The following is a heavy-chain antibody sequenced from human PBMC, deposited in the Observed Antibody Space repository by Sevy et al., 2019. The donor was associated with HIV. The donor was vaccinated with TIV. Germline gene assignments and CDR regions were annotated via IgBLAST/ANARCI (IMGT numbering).Heavy chain of an antibody. CDR1: GFTFTSSA. J-gene: IGHJ6*02. CDR3: SADLGQQCCLDHYYYYGMDV. CDR2: IVVGSGNT. Sequence: SVKVSCKASGFTFTSSAVQWVRQARGQRLEWIGWIVVGSGNTNYAQKFQERVTITRDMSTSTAYMELSSLRSEDTAVYYCSADLGQQCCLDHYYYYGMDVWGQGTTVTVSS. D-gene: IGHD6-19*01. V-gene: IGHV1-58*01.